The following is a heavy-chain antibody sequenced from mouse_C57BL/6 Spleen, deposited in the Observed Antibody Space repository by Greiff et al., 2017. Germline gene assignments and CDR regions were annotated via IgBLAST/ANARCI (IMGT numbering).Heavy chain of an antibody. CDR1: GFTFSDYY. Sequence: EVMLVESGGGLVQPGGSLKLSCAASGFTFSDYYMYWVRQTPEKRLEWVAYISNGGGSTYYPDTVKGRFTISRDNAKNTLYLQMSRLKSEDTAMYYCAEQDDYDGPFDYWGQGTTLTVSS. J-gene: IGHJ2*01. D-gene: IGHD2-4*01. V-gene: IGHV5-12*01. CDR3: AEQDDYDGPFDY. CDR2: ISNGGGST.